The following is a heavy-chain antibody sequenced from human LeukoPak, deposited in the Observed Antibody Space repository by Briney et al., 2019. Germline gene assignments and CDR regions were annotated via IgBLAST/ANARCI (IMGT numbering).Heavy chain of an antibody. CDR1: GFTFSSYA. J-gene: IGHJ4*02. CDR2: IGSGGTT. CDR3: ARRRDSSTRAFDY. V-gene: IGHV3-23*01. D-gene: IGHD2-21*01. Sequence: GGSLRLSCAGSGFTFSSYAMNWVRQAPGRGLEWVSAIGSGGTTYNADSVKGRFTVSRDNSKNTLYLQMNSLRAEDTAVYFCARRRDSSTRAFDYWGQGTLVTVSS.